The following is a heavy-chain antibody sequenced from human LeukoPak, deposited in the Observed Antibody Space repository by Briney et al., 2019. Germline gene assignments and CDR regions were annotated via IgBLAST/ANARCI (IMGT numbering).Heavy chain of an antibody. Sequence: GGSLRLSCAASGLTFSNYALSWVRQSPGKGLEWVSSVSGSGGSTHYADSVKGRFTISRDNSKNTLYLQMNSLRAEDTAVYYCAKDPDVDTAMVLDYWGQGTLVTVSS. J-gene: IGHJ4*02. CDR2: VSGSGGST. CDR1: GLTFSNYA. D-gene: IGHD5-18*01. V-gene: IGHV3-23*01. CDR3: AKDPDVDTAMVLDY.